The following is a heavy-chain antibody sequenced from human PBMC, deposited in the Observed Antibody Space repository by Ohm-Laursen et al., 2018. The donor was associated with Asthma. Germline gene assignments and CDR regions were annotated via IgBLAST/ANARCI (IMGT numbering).Heavy chain of an antibody. D-gene: IGHD6-19*01. CDR2: IIPIFGTA. V-gene: IGHV1-69*01. Sequence: SSVKVSCKASGGTFSSYAISWVRQAPGQGLEWMGGIIPIFGTANYAQKFQGRVTITADESTSTAYMELRSLRSEDTAVYYCAAVAGPGRFDYWGQGTLVTVSS. CDR1: GGTFSSYA. CDR3: AAVAGPGRFDY. J-gene: IGHJ4*02.